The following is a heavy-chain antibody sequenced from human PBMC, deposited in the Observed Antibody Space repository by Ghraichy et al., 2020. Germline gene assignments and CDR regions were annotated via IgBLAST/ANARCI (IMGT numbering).Heavy chain of an antibody. CDR1: GDSMTRRSYY. J-gene: IGHJ1*01. V-gene: IGHV4-39*07. Sequence: ETLSLTCTVSGDSMTRRSYYWGWIRQSPGRGLEWIGNIHNDGRTYYSPSLKGRITISVDTSKNYFSLKLNTLTAADTAMYYCATARGDYYGPRVYWGQGTMVTVSS. CDR3: ATARGDYYGPRVY. D-gene: IGHD3-10*01. CDR2: IHNDGRT.